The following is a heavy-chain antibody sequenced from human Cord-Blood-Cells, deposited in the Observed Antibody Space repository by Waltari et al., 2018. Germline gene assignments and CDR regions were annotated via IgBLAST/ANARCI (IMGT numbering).Heavy chain of an antibody. CDR3: ARDKGGYDYYYYGMDV. CDR1: GFTFSSYA. V-gene: IGHV3-30-3*01. J-gene: IGHJ6*02. Sequence: QVQLVESGGGVVQPGRSLRLSCAASGFTFSSYAMHWVRQAPGKGLEWVAVISYDGSNKYYADSVKGRFTISRDNSKNTLYLQMNSLRAEDTAVYYCARDKGGYDYYYYGMDVWGQGTTVTVSS. CDR2: ISYDGSNK. D-gene: IGHD5-12*01.